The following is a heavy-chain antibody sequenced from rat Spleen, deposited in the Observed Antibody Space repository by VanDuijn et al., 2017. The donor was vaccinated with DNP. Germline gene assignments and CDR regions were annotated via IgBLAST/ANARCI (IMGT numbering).Heavy chain of an antibody. J-gene: IGHJ2*01. V-gene: IGHV5S13*01. CDR2: ITSSGGST. Sequence: EVQLVESGGGLVQPGRSLKLSCAASGFTFSDYDMAWVRQVPGKGLEWVASITSSGGSTYYPDSVKGRFTISRDNAKNTLYLQMNSLRSEDTATYYCARDGEQRYYFDYWGQGVMVTVSS. CDR3: ARDGEQRYYFDY. D-gene: IGHD1-10*01. CDR1: GFTFSDYD.